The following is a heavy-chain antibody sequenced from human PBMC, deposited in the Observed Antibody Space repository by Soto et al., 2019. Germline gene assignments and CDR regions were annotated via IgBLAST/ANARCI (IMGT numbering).Heavy chain of an antibody. V-gene: IGHV3-72*01. Sequence: EVQLVESGGGLVQPGGSLRLSSAASGFTFSDHYMDWVRQAPGKGLEWVGRTRNKANSYSTEYAASVKGRFTVSRDDSKSSLYLQMNSLKTEDTAVYYCASGELAYWGQGTLVTVSS. CDR1: GFTFSDHY. D-gene: IGHD1-26*01. CDR2: TRNKANSYST. J-gene: IGHJ4*02. CDR3: ASGELAY.